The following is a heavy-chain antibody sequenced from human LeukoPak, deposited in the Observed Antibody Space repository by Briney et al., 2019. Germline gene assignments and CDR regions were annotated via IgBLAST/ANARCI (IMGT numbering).Heavy chain of an antibody. CDR2: IKQDGSEK. D-gene: IGHD6-19*01. J-gene: IGHJ4*02. V-gene: IGHV3-7*03. CDR3: ARFIYSSGWAVDY. CDR1: GFTFSSYW. Sequence: GGSLRLSCAASGFTFSSYWMTWVRQAPGKGLEWVANIKQDGSEKHYVDSAKGRFTISRDNAKNSLHLQMNSLGADDTAVYYCARFIYSSGWAVDYWGQGSLVTVSS.